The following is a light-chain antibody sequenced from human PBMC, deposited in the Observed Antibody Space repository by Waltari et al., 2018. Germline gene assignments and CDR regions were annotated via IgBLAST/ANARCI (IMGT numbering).Light chain of an antibody. CDR3: QQSHSPPFT. CDR2: AAS. V-gene: IGKV1-39*01. CDR1: QNIDNF. Sequence: DIQMTQSPSSVSASVGDRVTIACRESQNIDNFLNWYQHKPGEAPQVLVFAASTLQDGVPSRFSASASGTHFTLTIGSLQPEDFATYYCQQSHSPPFTFGQGT. J-gene: IGKJ2*01.